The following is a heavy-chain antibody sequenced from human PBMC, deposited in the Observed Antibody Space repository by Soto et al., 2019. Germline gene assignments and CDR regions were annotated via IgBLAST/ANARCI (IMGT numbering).Heavy chain of an antibody. V-gene: IGHV4-39*01. J-gene: IGHJ4*02. D-gene: IGHD4-17*01. CDR2: IYYSGST. Sequence: QLQLQESGPGLVKPSETLSLTCTVSGGSISSSSYYWGWIRQPPGKGLEWIGSIYYSGSTYYNPSLNSRLTMSIDTPKNPPSLKLSSVTAADTAVYYCARLWGGTVTTWGQGTLVTVSS. CDR1: GGSISSSSYY. CDR3: ARLWGGTVTT.